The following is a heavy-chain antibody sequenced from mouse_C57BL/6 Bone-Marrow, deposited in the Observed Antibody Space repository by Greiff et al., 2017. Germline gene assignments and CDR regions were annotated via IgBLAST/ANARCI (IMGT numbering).Heavy chain of an antibody. Sequence: LQESGPELVKPGASVKISCKASGYAFSSSWMNWVKQGPGKGLEWIGRIYPGDGDTNYNGKFKGKATLTADKSSSTAYMQLSSLTSEDSAVYFCARTTVVGGDYWGQGTTLTVSS. CDR1: GYAFSSSW. CDR3: ARTTVVGGDY. D-gene: IGHD1-1*01. V-gene: IGHV1-82*01. J-gene: IGHJ2*01. CDR2: IYPGDGDT.